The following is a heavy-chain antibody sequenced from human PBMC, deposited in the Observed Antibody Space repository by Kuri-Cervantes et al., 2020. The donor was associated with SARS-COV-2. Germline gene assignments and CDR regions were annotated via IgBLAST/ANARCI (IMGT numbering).Heavy chain of an antibody. CDR3: AREDIVVVPAYYDDAFDI. CDR1: GYTFTSYY. V-gene: IGHV1-46*01. J-gene: IGHJ3*02. D-gene: IGHD2-2*01. CDR2: INPSGGST. Sequence: ASVKVSCKASGYTFTSYYMHWVRQAPGQGLEWMGIINPSGGSTSYAQKFQGRVTMTRDTSTSTVYMELSSLRSEDTAVYYCAREDIVVVPAYYDDAFDIWGQGTMVTDSS.